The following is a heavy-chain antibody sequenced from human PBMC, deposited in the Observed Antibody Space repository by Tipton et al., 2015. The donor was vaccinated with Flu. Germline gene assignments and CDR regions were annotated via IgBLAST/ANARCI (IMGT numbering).Heavy chain of an antibody. D-gene: IGHD3-10*01. CDR1: GFTFSSYE. V-gene: IGHV3-48*03. CDR2: ISSSGSTI. CDR3: ARERDSGKNYENYYYYGMDV. J-gene: IGHJ6*02. Sequence: SLRLSCAASGFTFSSYEMNWVRQAPGKGLEWVSYISSSGSTIYYADSVKGRFTISRDNAKNSLYLQMNSLRAEDTAVYYCARERDSGKNYENYYYYGMDVWGQGTTVTVSS.